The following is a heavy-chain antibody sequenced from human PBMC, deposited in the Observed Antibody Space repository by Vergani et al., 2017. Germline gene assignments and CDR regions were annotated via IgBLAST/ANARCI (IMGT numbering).Heavy chain of an antibody. Sequence: QVQLQESGPGLVKPSQTLSLTCTVSGCSISRGSYYWSWLRQPAGKELEWMGRIYTSGSTNYNPPLKSRVAISVDPSKNQFSLKMSSVTAADTSVYYCARVGLRYSYYYYGMAGWGQGSTVTVSS. D-gene: IGHD5-12*01. J-gene: IGHJ6*02. CDR2: IYTSGST. V-gene: IGHV4-61*02. CDR3: ARVGLRYSYYYYGMAG. CDR1: GCSISRGSYY.